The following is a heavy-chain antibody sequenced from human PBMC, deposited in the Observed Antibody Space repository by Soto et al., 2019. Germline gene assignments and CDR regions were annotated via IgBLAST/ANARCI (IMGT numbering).Heavy chain of an antibody. J-gene: IGHJ6*02. CDR2: INPKSGGT. CDR3: ARGDSTDCSNGVCSFFYNHDMDV. D-gene: IGHD2-8*01. V-gene: IGHV1-2*04. Sequence: ASVKVSCKASGYSFTDYHIHWVRQAPGQGLEWLGRINPKSGGTSTAQKFQGWVTMTTDTSISTASMELTRMTSDDTAIYYCARGDSTDCSNGVCSFFYNHDMDVWGQGTTVRVS. CDR1: GYSFTDYH.